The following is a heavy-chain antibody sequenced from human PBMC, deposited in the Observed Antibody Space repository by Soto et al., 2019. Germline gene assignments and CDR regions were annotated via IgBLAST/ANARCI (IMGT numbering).Heavy chain of an antibody. D-gene: IGHD4-17*01. CDR3: ANHGGFDF. CDR2: ISVRGDYR. V-gene: IGHV3-23*01. CDR1: GFTFSSCG. Sequence: EGQLLQSGGGLVQPGESLRVSCAASGFTFSSCGMSWVRQAPGKGLEWVSSISVRGDYRYYADSVKGRFTISRDNSKNTLYLQMNSLTAEDTAVYYCANHGGFDFWGQGTMVAVSS. J-gene: IGHJ3*01.